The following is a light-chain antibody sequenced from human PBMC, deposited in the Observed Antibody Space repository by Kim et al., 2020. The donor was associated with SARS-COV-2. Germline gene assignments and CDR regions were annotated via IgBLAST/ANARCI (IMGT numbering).Light chain of an antibody. CDR2: SDT. Sequence: SYELTQPPSVSVAPGKTAKITCGGNNIGGKSVHWYQQKPGQAPVLVIYSDTDRPSGIPERFSGANSGNTATLTINRVEAGDEADYYCQVWDSSSDHVVFGGGTQLTVL. V-gene: IGLV3-21*04. J-gene: IGLJ2*01. CDR1: NIGGKS. CDR3: QVWDSSSDHVV.